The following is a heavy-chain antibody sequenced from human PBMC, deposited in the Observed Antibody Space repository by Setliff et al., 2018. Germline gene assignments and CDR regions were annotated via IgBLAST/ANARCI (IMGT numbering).Heavy chain of an antibody. CDR1: GLSYINDW. D-gene: IGHD3-10*01. Sequence: GGSLRLSCTASGLSYINDWVSWVRQAPGKGLEWLASINPHGSEKYYADSVRGRFTISRDNAKNSLSLQMNNLRTEDTAVYYCFGAGTCSYWGQGTLVTVSS. V-gene: IGHV3-7*01. CDR2: INPHGSEK. CDR3: FGAGTCSY. J-gene: IGHJ4*02.